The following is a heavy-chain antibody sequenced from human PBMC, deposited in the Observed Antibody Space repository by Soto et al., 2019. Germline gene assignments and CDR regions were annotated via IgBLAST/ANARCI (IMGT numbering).Heavy chain of an antibody. CDR3: TRAAWFPYLSFY. J-gene: IGHJ4*02. CDR1: GFTFSRFE. D-gene: IGHD3-10*01. CDR2: ISSSGSTA. V-gene: IGHV3-48*03. Sequence: EVQLVESGGGLVQPGGSLRLSCVASGFTFSRFELHWVRQAPGKGLEWISYISSSGSTAYYASSVEGRFTISRDTANNSVYLQMDSLRADDTALYYCTRAAWFPYLSFYWGQGALVTVSS.